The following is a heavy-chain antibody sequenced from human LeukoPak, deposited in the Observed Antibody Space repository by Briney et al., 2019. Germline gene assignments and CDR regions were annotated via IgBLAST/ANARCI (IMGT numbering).Heavy chain of an antibody. Sequence: GASVKVSCKASGYTFTGYYMHWVRQAPGQGLEWMGWINPNSGGTNYAQKFQGGVTMTRDTSISTAYMELSRLRSDDTAVYYCARDLCGGDCYHPGWFDPWGQGTLVTVSS. CDR1: GYTFTGYY. CDR2: INPNSGGT. D-gene: IGHD2-21*01. V-gene: IGHV1-2*02. J-gene: IGHJ5*02. CDR3: ARDLCGGDCYHPGWFDP.